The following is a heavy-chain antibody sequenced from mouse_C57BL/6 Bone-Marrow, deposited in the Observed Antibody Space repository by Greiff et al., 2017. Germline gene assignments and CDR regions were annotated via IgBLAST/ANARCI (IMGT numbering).Heavy chain of an antibody. D-gene: IGHD2-4*01. J-gene: IGHJ3*01. CDR3: TTHDYDVAWFAY. V-gene: IGHV14-4*01. Sequence: VQLKQSGAELVRPGASVKLSCTASGFNIKDDYMHWVKQRPEQGLEWIGWIDPENGDTEYASKFQGKATITADTSSNTAYLQLSSLTSEDTAVYSCTTHDYDVAWFAYWGQGTLVTVSA. CDR2: IDPENGDT. CDR1: GFNIKDDY.